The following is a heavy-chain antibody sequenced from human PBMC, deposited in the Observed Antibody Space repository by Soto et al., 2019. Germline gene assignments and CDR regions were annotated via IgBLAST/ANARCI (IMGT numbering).Heavy chain of an antibody. Sequence: GGSLRLSCAASGFTFSSYAMSWVRQAPGKGLEWVSAISGSGGSTYYADSVKGRFTISRDNSKNTLYLQMNSLRAEDTAVYYCAKDTRATKPLFSLFDYWGQGTLVTVSS. D-gene: IGHD5-12*01. CDR3: AKDTRATKPLFSLFDY. J-gene: IGHJ4*02. CDR1: GFTFSSYA. CDR2: ISGSGGST. V-gene: IGHV3-23*01.